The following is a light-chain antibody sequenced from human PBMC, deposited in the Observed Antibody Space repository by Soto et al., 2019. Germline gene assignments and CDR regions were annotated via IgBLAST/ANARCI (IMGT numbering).Light chain of an antibody. V-gene: IGKV3-11*01. CDR2: DAS. J-gene: IGKJ5*01. Sequence: ERDALSCRSSQPVSNYLAWYQQKPGQAPRLLNNDASNRATGISARFSGSGSGTDFTLTFSSLAPEYFALYNSQQRSDWPITVDQGTRLEIK. CDR3: QQRSDWPIT. CDR1: QPVSNY.